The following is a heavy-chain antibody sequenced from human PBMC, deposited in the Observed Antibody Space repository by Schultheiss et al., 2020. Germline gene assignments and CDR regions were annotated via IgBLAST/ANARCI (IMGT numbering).Heavy chain of an antibody. CDR3: AREGIAARYYYGMDV. Sequence: GESLKISCAASGFAFSDYGMHWVRQAPGKGLEWVAVISYDGSNKYYADSVKGRFTISRDNSKNTLYLQMNSLRAEDTAVYYCAREGIAARYYYGMDVWGQGTTVTGSS. CDR2: ISYDGSNK. V-gene: IGHV3-30*03. J-gene: IGHJ6*02. CDR1: GFAFSDYG. D-gene: IGHD6-6*01.